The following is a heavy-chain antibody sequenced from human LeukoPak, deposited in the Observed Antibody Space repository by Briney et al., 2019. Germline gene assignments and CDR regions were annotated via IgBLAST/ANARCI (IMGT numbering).Heavy chain of an antibody. CDR1: GDSISSSNYC. V-gene: IGHV4-39*01. CDR2: IYYSGST. D-gene: IGHD6-13*01. Sequence: PSETLSLTCAVSGDSISSSNYCWGWIRQPPGKGLEWIGSIYYSGSTYYNPSLKSRVTILVDTSKNQFSLKLGSVTAADTAVYYCARSRSSSWCHFDFWGQGTLVTVSS. CDR3: ARSRSSSWCHFDF. J-gene: IGHJ4*02.